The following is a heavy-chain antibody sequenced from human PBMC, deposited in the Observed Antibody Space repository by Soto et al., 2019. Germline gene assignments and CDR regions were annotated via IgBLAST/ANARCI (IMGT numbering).Heavy chain of an antibody. Sequence: QVQLVESGGGVVQPGRSLRLSCAASGFTFSSYGMHWVRQAPGKGLEWVAVISYDGSNKYYADSVKGLFTIYRDNSKYTLYLKMNSLRAEDTALYYCAKEGGYSYGLGDYWGQGTLVTVA. J-gene: IGHJ4*02. CDR1: GFTFSSYG. D-gene: IGHD5-18*01. V-gene: IGHV3-30*18. CDR2: ISYDGSNK. CDR3: AKEGGYSYGLGDY.